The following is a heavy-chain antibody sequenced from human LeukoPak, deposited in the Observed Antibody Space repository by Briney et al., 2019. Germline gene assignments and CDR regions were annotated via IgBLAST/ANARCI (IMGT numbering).Heavy chain of an antibody. CDR1: GYTLTELS. CDR3: AKYSQLLSGYYFDF. V-gene: IGHV1-24*01. J-gene: IGHJ4*02. D-gene: IGHD2-2*01. CDR2: FDPEDGET. Sequence: ASVKVSCKVSGYTLTELSMHWVRQAPGKGLEWMGGFDPEDGETIYAQKFQGRVTMTEDTSTDTAYMELSSLRSEDTAKYYCAKYSQLLSGYYFDFWGQGTLVTVSS.